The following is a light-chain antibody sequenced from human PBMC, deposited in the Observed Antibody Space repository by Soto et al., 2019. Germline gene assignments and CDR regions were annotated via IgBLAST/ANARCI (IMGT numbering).Light chain of an antibody. J-gene: IGKJ4*01. CDR2: GAS. Sequence: EIVLTQSPGTLSLSPGERATLFCRASQSVSNNYLAWYQQKPGQGPRLPIHGASSRAAGIPDRFSGSGSGTDFTLTISRLEPEDFAVYYCQQYAGSPPVTFGGGTKVEI. V-gene: IGKV3-20*01. CDR3: QQYAGSPPVT. CDR1: QSVSNNY.